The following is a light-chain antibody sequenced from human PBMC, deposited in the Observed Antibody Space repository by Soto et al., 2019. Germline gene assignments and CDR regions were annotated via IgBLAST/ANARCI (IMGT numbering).Light chain of an antibody. CDR3: QQYNNYFLT. CDR2: DAS. V-gene: IGKV1-5*01. CDR1: QSISIW. Sequence: DLQMTQSPSTLSASVGDRVTITCRASQSISIWLAWYQQKPGEAPRLLIYDASSLESGVPSRFSGSGSGTEFTLTISSLQPDDSATYYCQQYNNYFLTFGGGTKVEIK. J-gene: IGKJ4*01.